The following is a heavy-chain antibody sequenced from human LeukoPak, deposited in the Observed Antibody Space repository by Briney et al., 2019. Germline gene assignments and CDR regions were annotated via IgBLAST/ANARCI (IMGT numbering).Heavy chain of an antibody. CDR2: ISSSSSYI. V-gene: IGHV3-21*01. D-gene: IGHD3-10*01. J-gene: IGHJ4*02. CDR3: VRNPPLYYYGSGSPGGAYFDY. CDR1: GFTFSSYS. Sequence: GGSLRLSCAASGFTFSSYSMNWVRQAPGKGLEWVSSISSSSSYIYYADSVKGRFTISRDNAKNSLYLQMNSLRAEDTAVYYCVRNPPLYYYGSGSPGGAYFDYWGQGTLVTVSS.